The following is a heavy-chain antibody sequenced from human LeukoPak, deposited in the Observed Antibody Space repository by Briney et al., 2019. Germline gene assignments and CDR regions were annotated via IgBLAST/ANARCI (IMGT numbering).Heavy chain of an antibody. D-gene: IGHD3-22*01. CDR3: ARAGYYDGSTFDY. CDR2: ISSSSSNT. J-gene: IGHJ4*02. V-gene: IGHV3-11*01. CDR1: GFTFSDNY. Sequence: GGSLRLSRAASGFTFSDNYMTWIRQAPGKGLEWVSYISSSSSNTYYADSVKGRFTISRDNAKKSLYLQMNSLRAEDTAVYYCARAGYYDGSTFDYWGQGTLVTVSS.